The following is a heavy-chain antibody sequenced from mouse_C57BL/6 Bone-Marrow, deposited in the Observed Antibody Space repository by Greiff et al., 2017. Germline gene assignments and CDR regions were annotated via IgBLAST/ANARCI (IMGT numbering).Heavy chain of an antibody. CDR2: ISSGSGST. D-gene: IGHD3-2*02. CDR1: GYTFSDYG. CDR3: ARDSSGPAY. V-gene: IGHV5-17*01. Sequence: EVHLLESGGGLVKPGASLKISCEASGYTFSDYGMHWVRQAPEKGLEWVGYISSGSGSTNYTDTVKGRFTITRDKANNTLYLQMTSLRSEDTAMYYCARDSSGPAYWGQGTTLTVSS. J-gene: IGHJ2*01.